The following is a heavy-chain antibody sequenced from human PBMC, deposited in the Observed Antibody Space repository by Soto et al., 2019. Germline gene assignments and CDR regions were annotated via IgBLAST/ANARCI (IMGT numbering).Heavy chain of an antibody. D-gene: IGHD5-18*01. V-gene: IGHV1-18*01. CDR1: GYTFTNYG. J-gene: IGHJ4*02. CDR2: IGGYKGNT. Sequence: QVQLVQSGAEVREPGASVKVSCKASGYTFTNYGVSWVRQAPGQGLEWMGWIGGYKGNTNYAQKLQGRVTLTKDTSTNAAYTELRSLRSDDTAVYYCAPLTLDPGRPSGYWGQGTLVTVS. CDR3: APLTLDPGRPSGY.